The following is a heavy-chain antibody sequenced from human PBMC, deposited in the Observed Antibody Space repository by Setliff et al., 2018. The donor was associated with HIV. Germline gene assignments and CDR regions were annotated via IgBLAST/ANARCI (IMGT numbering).Heavy chain of an antibody. J-gene: IGHJ6*02. Sequence: ASVKVSCKASGGTFSNYGMSWVRQAPGQGLEWMGGIIPIYGTANYAQKFQGRGTITTDESTSTAYMELSGLRSEDTAGYYCARDHCSSSGCYEYSYYGMDVWGQGTTVTVSS. CDR2: IIPIYGTA. D-gene: IGHD2-2*01. CDR1: GGTFSNYG. V-gene: IGHV1-69*05. CDR3: ARDHCSSSGCYEYSYYGMDV.